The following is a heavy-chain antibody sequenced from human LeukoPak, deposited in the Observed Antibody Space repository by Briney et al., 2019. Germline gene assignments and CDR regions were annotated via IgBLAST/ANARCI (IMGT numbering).Heavy chain of an antibody. V-gene: IGHV1-69*05. CDR2: IIPIFGTA. J-gene: IGHJ4*02. D-gene: IGHD6-13*01. Sequence: SVKVSCKASGATFSSYAISWVRQAPGQGMEWKGRIIPIFGTANYAQKVQGRVTITTDESTSTAYMELSSLRSEDTAVYYCAREGIAAAGRRTLDYWGQGTLVTVSS. CDR3: AREGIAAAGRRTLDY. CDR1: GATFSSYA.